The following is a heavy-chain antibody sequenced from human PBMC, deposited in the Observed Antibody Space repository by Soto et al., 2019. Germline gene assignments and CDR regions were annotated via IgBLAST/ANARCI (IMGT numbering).Heavy chain of an antibody. Sequence: QVQLVESGGGVVQSGRSLRLSCAASGFTFSSYAMHWVRQAPGKGLEWVAVISYDGSNKYYADSVKGRFTISRDNSKNTLYLQMNSLRAEDTAVYYCARALDYYGMDVWGQGTTVTVSS. J-gene: IGHJ6*02. CDR2: ISYDGSNK. CDR1: GFTFSSYA. CDR3: ARALDYYGMDV. V-gene: IGHV3-30-3*01.